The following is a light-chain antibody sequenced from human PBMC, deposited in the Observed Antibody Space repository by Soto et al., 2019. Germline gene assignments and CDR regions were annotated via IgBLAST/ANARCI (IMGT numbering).Light chain of an antibody. Sequence: EIVMTQSPATLSVSPGERATLSCRASQSVSSNLAWYQQKPGQAPRLLIYGASTRATGIPARFSGSGSGTEFTLTISSLQSEDFAFYYCQHYKNWPRTFGQGTKAEIK. V-gene: IGKV3-15*01. J-gene: IGKJ1*01. CDR1: QSVSSN. CDR3: QHYKNWPRT. CDR2: GAS.